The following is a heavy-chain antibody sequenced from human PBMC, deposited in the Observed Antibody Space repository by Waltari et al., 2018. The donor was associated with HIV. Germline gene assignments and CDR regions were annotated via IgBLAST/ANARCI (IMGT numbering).Heavy chain of an antibody. CDR1: TFSTSN. V-gene: IGHV3-21*01. J-gene: IGHJ6*02. CDR3: ARDWSAYDEPDYYYAMDV. Sequence: TFSTSNMHWVRQAPGKGLEWISSISSSTTYKNYAESVKGRFTISRDNAKKSLYLQMNSLRAEDTAVYYCARDWSAYDEPDYYYAMDVWGQGTTVTVSS. CDR2: ISSSTTYK. D-gene: IGHD3-3*01.